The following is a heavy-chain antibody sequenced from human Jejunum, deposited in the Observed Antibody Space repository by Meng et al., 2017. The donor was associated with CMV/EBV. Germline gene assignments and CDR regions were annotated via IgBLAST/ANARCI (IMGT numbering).Heavy chain of an antibody. CDR1: GFTFSSYE. V-gene: IGHV3-48*03. Sequence: SGFTFSSYEMNWVRQAPGKGLEWVSYISSSGSTIYYADSVKGRFTISRDNAKSSLYLQMNSLRAEDTAVYYCARVVRGSGSYYLGDWGQGTLVTVSS. D-gene: IGHD3-10*01. CDR2: ISSSGSTI. J-gene: IGHJ4*02. CDR3: ARVVRGSGSYYLGD.